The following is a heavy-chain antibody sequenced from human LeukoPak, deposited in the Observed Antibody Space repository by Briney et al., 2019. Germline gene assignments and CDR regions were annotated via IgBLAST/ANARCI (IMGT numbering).Heavy chain of an antibody. V-gene: IGHV3-23*01. J-gene: IGHJ4*02. D-gene: IGHD3-10*01. CDR1: GFTFSSYA. CDR2: ISGSGGST. CDR3: ARFNGSGRGPYFDY. Sequence: GGSLRLSCAASGFTFSSYAMGWVRQAPGKGLEWVSAISGSGGSTYYADSVKGRFTISRDNSKNTLYLQMNSLRAEDTAVYYCARFNGSGRGPYFDYWGQGTLVTVSS.